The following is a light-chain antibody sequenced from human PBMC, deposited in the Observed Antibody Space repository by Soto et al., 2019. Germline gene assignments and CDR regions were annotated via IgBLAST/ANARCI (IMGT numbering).Light chain of an antibody. CDR1: QSVSSN. Sequence: EIVMTQSPATLSVSPGGRGTLSCRASQSVSSNLPWYQQKAGQAPRLIIYGASTRATGIPARFSGSGSGTEFTLTISSLQSEDFAVYYCQQYNNWALTFGGGTKV. J-gene: IGKJ4*01. V-gene: IGKV3-15*01. CDR2: GAS. CDR3: QQYNNWALT.